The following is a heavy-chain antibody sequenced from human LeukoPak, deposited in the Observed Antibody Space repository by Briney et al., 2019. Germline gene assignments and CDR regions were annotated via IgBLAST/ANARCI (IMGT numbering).Heavy chain of an antibody. Sequence: PGGSLRLSCAASGFTFSSYSMNWVRQAPGKGLEWVSILYNGGGANYADSVRGRFTISRDNSRNTLFLQMTSLRADDTAVYYCARRDTTGWYHHFDYWGQGTQVTVSS. CDR3: ARRDTTGWYHHFDY. D-gene: IGHD6-19*01. J-gene: IGHJ4*02. CDR2: LYNGGGA. CDR1: GFTFSSYS. V-gene: IGHV3-53*01.